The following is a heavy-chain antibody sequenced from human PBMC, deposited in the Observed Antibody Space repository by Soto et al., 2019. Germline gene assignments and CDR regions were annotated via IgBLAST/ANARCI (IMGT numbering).Heavy chain of an antibody. CDR1: GGSINTCDYITNGHG. Sequence: QVQLHESGPGLVKPSGTLSLTCAVSGGSINTCDYITNGHGWGWVRQPPGKGLEWIGEIYHDGSSNYKTSLKRRVTTSVDKSKNQYSLNLRSVTAADTAIYYCARTFHRSGVCYFHSGMDVWGQGTKVTVS. V-gene: IGHV4-4*02. CDR2: IYHDGSS. D-gene: IGHD2-15*01. CDR3: ARTFHRSGVCYFHSGMDV. J-gene: IGHJ6*02.